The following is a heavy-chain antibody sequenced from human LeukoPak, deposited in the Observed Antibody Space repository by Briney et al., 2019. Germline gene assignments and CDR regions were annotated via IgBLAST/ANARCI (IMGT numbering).Heavy chain of an antibody. D-gene: IGHD2-2*01. Sequence: PGGSLRLSCAASGFTFSSYEMNWVRQAPGKGLEWVSYISSSGSTIYYADSVKGRFTISRDNAKNSLYLQMNSLRAEDTALYYCARDRGSNNYFDHWGQGILVTVSS. J-gene: IGHJ4*02. V-gene: IGHV3-48*03. CDR3: ARDRGSNNYFDH. CDR2: ISSSGSTI. CDR1: GFTFSSYE.